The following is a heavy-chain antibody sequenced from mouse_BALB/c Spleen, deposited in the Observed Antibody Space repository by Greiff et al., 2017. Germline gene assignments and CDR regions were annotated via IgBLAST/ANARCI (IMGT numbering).Heavy chain of an antibody. Sequence: EVQGVESGGGLVKPGGSLKLSCAASGFTFSSYAMSWVRQSPEKRLEWVAEISSGGSYTYYPDTVTGRFTISRDNAKNTLYLEMSSLRSEDTAMYYCAREDRYYAMDYWGQGTSVTVSS. CDR1: GFTFSSYA. CDR2: ISSGGSYT. CDR3: AREDRYYAMDY. V-gene: IGHV5-9-4*01. J-gene: IGHJ4*01. D-gene: IGHD2-3*01.